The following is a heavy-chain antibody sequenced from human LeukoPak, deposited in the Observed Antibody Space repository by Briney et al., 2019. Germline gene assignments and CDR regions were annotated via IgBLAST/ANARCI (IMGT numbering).Heavy chain of an antibody. CDR1: GSTFTDYY. V-gene: IGHV1-2*02. CDR3: ARERREFFDY. J-gene: IGHJ4*02. Sequence: GASVKVSCKASGSTFTDYYVHWVRQAPGQGLEWMGWINPNSGGTKYAQNFQGRVTMTRDTSISTAYMELSRLRSDDTAVYYCARERREFFDYWGQGTLVTVSS. CDR2: INPNSGGT. D-gene: IGHD3-10*01.